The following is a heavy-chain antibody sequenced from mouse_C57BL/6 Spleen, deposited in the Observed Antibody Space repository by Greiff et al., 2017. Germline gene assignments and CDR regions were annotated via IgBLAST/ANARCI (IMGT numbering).Heavy chain of an antibody. CDR1: GFAFSSSW. D-gene: IGHD1-1*01. J-gene: IGHJ1*03. Sequence: VQLMESGPELVKPGASVKISCKASGFAFSSSWMNWVKQRPGKGLEWIGRIYPGDGDTNYNGKFKGKATLTADKSSSTAYMQLSSLTSEDSAVYFCARDGSSYWYFDVWGTGTTVTVSS. CDR2: IYPGDGDT. V-gene: IGHV1-82*01. CDR3: ARDGSSYWYFDV.